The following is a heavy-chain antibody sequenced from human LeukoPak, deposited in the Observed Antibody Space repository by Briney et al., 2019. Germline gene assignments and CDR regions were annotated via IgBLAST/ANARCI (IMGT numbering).Heavy chain of an antibody. CDR1: GFTFSSYG. CDR3: GRSRRINASLYYYMDV. V-gene: IGHV3-23*03. D-gene: IGHD2-15*01. J-gene: IGHJ6*03. CDR2: IYSGCST. Sequence: PGGSLRLSCSASGFTFSSYGMNWVRQAPAKGLEWVSVIYSGCSTFYADPVKGRFTISRDNAKNTVYFLMNSLRTEDTAVYYCGRSRRINASLYYYMDVWGKGTTVTVSS.